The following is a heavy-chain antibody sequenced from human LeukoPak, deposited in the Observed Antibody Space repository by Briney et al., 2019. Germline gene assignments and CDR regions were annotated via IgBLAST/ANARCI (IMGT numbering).Heavy chain of an antibody. J-gene: IGHJ3*02. Sequence: PGGSLRLSCAASGFTFSDYYMSWIRQAPGKGLEWVSYISSSSSYTNYADSVKGRFTISRDNAKSSLYLQMNSLRAEDTAVYYCARHWGGIRAFDIWGQGTMVTVSS. V-gene: IGHV3-11*06. CDR1: GFTFSDYY. D-gene: IGHD7-27*01. CDR2: ISSSSSYT. CDR3: ARHWGGIRAFDI.